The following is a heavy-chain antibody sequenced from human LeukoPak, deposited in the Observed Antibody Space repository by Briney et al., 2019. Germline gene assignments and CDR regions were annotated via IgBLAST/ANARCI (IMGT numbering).Heavy chain of an antibody. CDR1: GFTFSSYA. CDR2: ISGSGGST. Sequence: PGGSLRLSCAASGFTFSSYAMSWVRQAPGKGLEWVSAISGSGGSTYYADSVKGRFTISRDNSKSTLYLQMNSLRAEDTAVYYCAKDRSVKSYYDSSGDYWGQGTLVTVSS. V-gene: IGHV3-23*01. CDR3: AKDRSVKSYYDSSGDY. D-gene: IGHD3-22*01. J-gene: IGHJ4*02.